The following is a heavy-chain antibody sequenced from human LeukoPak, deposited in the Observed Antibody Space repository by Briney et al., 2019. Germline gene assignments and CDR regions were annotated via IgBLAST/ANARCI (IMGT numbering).Heavy chain of an antibody. D-gene: IGHD5-12*01. CDR1: GFTFSSYW. CDR3: ARDVVGYEQYFDN. J-gene: IGHJ4*02. CDR2: INSGGSST. V-gene: IGHV3-74*01. Sequence: GGSLRLSCAASGFTFSSYWMHWVRQAPGKGLVWVPRINSGGSSTSYADSVKGRFTISRDNAKNTLYLQMNSLRAEDTAVYYCARDVVGYEQYFDNWGQGTLVTVSS.